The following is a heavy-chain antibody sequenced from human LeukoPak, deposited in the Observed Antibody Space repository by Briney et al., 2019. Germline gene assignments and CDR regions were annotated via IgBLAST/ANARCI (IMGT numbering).Heavy chain of an antibody. V-gene: IGHV3-9*01. J-gene: IGHJ4*02. D-gene: IGHD6-13*01. CDR1: GFTFDDYA. CDR3: AKDIGIAAAGLDY. Sequence: PGRSLRLSCAASGFTFDDYAMHWVRQAPGKGLEWVSGISWNSGSIGYADSVKGRFTISRDNAKNSLYLQMNSLRAEDTALYYCAKDIGIAAAGLDYWGQGTLVTVSS. CDR2: ISWNSGSI.